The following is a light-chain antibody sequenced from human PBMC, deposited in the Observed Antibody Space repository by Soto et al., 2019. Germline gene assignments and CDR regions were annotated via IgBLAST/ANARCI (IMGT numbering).Light chain of an antibody. V-gene: IGKV1-5*01. Sequence: DIQMTQSPSPLSSSVGDRVTITCRASQSISSWLAWYHQKPGKAPKLLIYAASSLQSGVPSRFSGSGSGTDFTLTIASLQPDDFATYYCQQYNRYSTFGQGTMVDI. J-gene: IGKJ1*01. CDR3: QQYNRYST. CDR2: AAS. CDR1: QSISSW.